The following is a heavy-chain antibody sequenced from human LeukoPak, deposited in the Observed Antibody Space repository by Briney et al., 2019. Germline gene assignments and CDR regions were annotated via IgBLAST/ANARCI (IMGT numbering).Heavy chain of an antibody. CDR3: ARDPSGQLVSSCFDP. V-gene: IGHV3-30*04. CDR1: GFIFSSYA. CDR2: ISYDGSDK. D-gene: IGHD6-6*01. J-gene: IGHJ5*02. Sequence: GGSLRLSCAASGFIFSSYAMHWVRQAPGKGLEWVAVISYDGSDKYYADSVKGRFTISRDNSKNTLYLQMNSLREDDTAVYYCARDPSGQLVSSCFDPWGQGTLVTVSS.